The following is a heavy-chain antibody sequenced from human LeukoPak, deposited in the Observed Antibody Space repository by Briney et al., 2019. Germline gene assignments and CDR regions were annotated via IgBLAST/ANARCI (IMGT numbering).Heavy chain of an antibody. CDR1: GFTFSDYY. J-gene: IGHJ4*02. CDR3: ARDKPQLRFLEWSNAYYYFDY. D-gene: IGHD3-3*01. Sequence: PGGSLRLSCAASGFTFSDYYMSWIRRAPGKGLEWVSYISSSGSTIYYADSVKGRFTISGDNAKNSLYLQMNSLRAEDTAVYYCARDKPQLRFLEWSNAYYYFDYWGQGTLVTVSS. V-gene: IGHV3-11*01. CDR2: ISSSGSTI.